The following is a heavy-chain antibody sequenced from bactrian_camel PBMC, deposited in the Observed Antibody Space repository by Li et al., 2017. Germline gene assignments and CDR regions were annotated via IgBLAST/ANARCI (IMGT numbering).Heavy chain of an antibody. J-gene: IGHJ4*01. D-gene: IGHD1*01. CDR2: IYNQNKYT. V-gene: IGHV3-2*01. CDR3: APDGRRITPAYDI. CDR1: GFTFSLHD. Sequence: QVQLVESGGGLVQPGGSLRLSCAASGFTFSLHDMSWVRQAPGKGLEWVASIYNQNKYTYYTDSVKGRFTISRDNTKNMLYLQMNSLKPEDTAVYYCAPDGRRITPAYDIWGQGTQVTVS.